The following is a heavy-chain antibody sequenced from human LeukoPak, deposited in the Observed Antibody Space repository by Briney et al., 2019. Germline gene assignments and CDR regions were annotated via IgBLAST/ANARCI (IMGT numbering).Heavy chain of an antibody. J-gene: IGHJ4*02. CDR2: ISWNSGSI. CDR3: AKVGTDLRIDY. V-gene: IGHV3-9*01. Sequence: PGRSLRLSCAASGFTFDDYAMHWVRQAPGKGLEWVSGISWNSGSIGYADSVKGRFTISRDNAKNSLYLRMNSLRAEDTALYYCAKVGTDLRIDYWGQGTLVTVSS. CDR1: GFTFDDYA.